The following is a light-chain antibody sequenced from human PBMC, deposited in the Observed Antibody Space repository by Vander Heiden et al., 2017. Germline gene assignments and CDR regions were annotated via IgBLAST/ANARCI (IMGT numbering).Light chain of an antibody. CDR3: QQYYSTPFT. Sequence: DIVITQSPDCLAVSLGESATIKCKSSQSVLYSSNNKNYLAWYQQKPGQPPKLLIYWASTRESGVPDRFSGSGSGTDFTLTISSLQAEDVAVYYCQQYYSTPFTFGPGTKVDIK. V-gene: IGKV4-1*01. CDR2: WAS. CDR1: QSVLYSSNNKNY. J-gene: IGKJ3*01.